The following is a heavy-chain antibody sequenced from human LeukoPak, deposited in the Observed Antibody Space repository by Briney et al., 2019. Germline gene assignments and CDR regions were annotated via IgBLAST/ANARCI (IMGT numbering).Heavy chain of an antibody. Sequence: GASVKVSCKASGYTFTSYDINWVRQATGQGLEWMGWMNPNSGTTAYAQKFRGRVTMTSNSSVGTAFMELSSLRSEDTAVYYCRIGRLRGEGLDYWGQGTLVTVSS. CDR1: GYTFTSYD. CDR3: RIGRLRGEGLDY. D-gene: IGHD3-16*01. CDR2: MNPNSGTT. J-gene: IGHJ4*02. V-gene: IGHV1-8*01.